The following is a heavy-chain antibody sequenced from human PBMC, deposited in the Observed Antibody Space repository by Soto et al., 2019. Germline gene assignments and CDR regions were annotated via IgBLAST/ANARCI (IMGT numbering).Heavy chain of an antibody. CDR1: GGSISSGGYS. CDR3: ARAEGGIFDY. V-gene: IGHV4-30-2*01. CDR2: IYHSGST. J-gene: IGHJ4*02. Sequence: LTCAVSGGSISSGGYSWSWIRQPPGKGLEWIGYIYHSGSTYYNPSLKSRVTISVDRSKNQFSLKLSSVTAADTAVYYCARAEGGIFDYWGQGTLVTVSS.